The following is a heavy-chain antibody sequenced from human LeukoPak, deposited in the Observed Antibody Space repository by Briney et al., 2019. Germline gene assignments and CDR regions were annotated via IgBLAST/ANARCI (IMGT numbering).Heavy chain of an antibody. D-gene: IGHD3-10*01. V-gene: IGHV4-34*01. CDR1: GGSFSDYY. Sequence: SETLSLTCAVYGGSFSDYYWSWIRQPPGKGLEWIGEINHSGSANYNPSLKSRVTISVDTSKNLFSLKLSSVTAADTAVYYCARGSTFYYGSGSYYYNYWGQGTLVTVSS. CDR2: INHSGSA. CDR3: ARGSTFYYGSGSYYYNY. J-gene: IGHJ4*02.